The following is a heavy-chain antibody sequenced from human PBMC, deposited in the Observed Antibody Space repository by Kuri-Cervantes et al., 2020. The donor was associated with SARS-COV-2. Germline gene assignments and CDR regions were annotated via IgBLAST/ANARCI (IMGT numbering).Heavy chain of an antibody. CDR2: ISGSGGST. J-gene: IGHJ6*03. D-gene: IGHD2-2*01. CDR3: AKKGVGSSTSTVYYYYYMDV. CDR1: GFTFSSYA. V-gene: IGHV3-23*01. Sequence: GESLKISCAASGFTFSSYAMSWVRQAPGMGLEWVSAISGSGGSTYYADSVKGRFTISRDNSKNTLYLQMNSLRAEDTAVYYCAKKGVGSSTSTVYYYYYMDVWGKGTTVTVSS.